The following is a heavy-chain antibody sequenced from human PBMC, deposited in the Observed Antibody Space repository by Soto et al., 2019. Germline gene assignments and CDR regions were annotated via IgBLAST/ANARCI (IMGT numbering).Heavy chain of an antibody. CDR3: ATGIAAAGIPYDY. V-gene: IGHV3-21*01. CDR1: GFTFSSYS. D-gene: IGHD6-13*01. J-gene: IGHJ4*02. Sequence: PGVSLRLSCSASGFTFSSYSMNWVRQAPGKGLEWVSSISSSSSYIYYADSVKGRFTISRDNAKKSLYLQMKSLRAEDKAVYYCATGIAAAGIPYDYWGQGTLVTVSS. CDR2: ISSSSSYI.